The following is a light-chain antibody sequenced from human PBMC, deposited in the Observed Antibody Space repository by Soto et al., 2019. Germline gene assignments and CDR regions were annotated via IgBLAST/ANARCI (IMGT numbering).Light chain of an antibody. CDR2: AAS. V-gene: IGKV1-17*01. CDR1: QGIRND. CDR3: LQHNSDPWT. J-gene: IGKJ1*01. Sequence: DIQMTKSPSSLSASVGDRVTITCRASQGIRNDVGWYQQKPGKAPKRLIYAASSLQSGVPSRFSGSGSGTEFSLTISSRQPEDFATYYCLQHNSDPWTFGKGTKVELK.